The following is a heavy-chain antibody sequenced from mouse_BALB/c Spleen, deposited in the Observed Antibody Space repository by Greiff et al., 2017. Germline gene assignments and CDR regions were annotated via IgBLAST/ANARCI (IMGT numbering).Heavy chain of an antibody. CDR2: ISDGGSYT. CDR1: GFTFSDYY. J-gene: IGHJ3*01. CDR3: ARGGLTTATSWFAY. V-gene: IGHV5-4*02. D-gene: IGHD1-2*01. Sequence: EVQLVESGGGLVKPGGSLKLSCAASGFTFSDYYMYWVRQTPEKRLEWVATISDGGSYTYYPDSVKGRFTISRDNAKNNLYLQMSSLKSEDTAMYYCARGGLTTATSWFAYWGQGTLVTVSA.